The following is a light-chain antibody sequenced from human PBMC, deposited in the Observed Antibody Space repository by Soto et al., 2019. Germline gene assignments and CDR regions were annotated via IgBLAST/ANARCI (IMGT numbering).Light chain of an antibody. V-gene: IGLV2-14*01. J-gene: IGLJ1*01. CDR2: DVS. CDR1: SSDVGGYNY. CDR3: CSYTSSSTYV. Sequence: QSVLTQPASVSGSPGQSITISCTGTSSDVGGYNYVSWYQQHPGKAPKLMIYDVSNRPSGVSNRFSGSKSGNTASLTNSGLQAEDEADYYCCSYTSSSTYVFGTGTKLTVL.